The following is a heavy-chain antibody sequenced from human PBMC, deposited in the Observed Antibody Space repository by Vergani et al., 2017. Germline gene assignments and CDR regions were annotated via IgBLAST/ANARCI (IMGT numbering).Heavy chain of an antibody. CDR2: ISASDGNT. Sequence: EVQLLESGGALVQPGKSLRLSCAASGIIFSSYAMTWVRKAPGKGLEWVSSISASDGNTYYADSVKGRVTISRDKSKNTLYLQMYSLTAEDTAIYYCAGPQGTSAYYYGGFDYWGQGILVTVSS. V-gene: IGHV3-23*01. J-gene: IGHJ4*02. CDR3: AGPQGTSAYYYGGFDY. CDR1: GIIFSSYA. D-gene: IGHD3-22*01.